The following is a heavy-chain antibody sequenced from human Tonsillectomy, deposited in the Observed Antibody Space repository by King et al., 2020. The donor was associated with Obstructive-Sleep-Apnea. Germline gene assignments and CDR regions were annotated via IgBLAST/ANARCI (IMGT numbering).Heavy chain of an antibody. CDR2: MYYSGNT. Sequence: QLQESGPGLVKPSETLSLTCTVSGGSISNYYWSWIWQPPGKGLEWIGYMYYSGNTNFNPSLKSRVTISADTSKIQFSLRLSSVTAADTAVYYCARHRGVEDYGDYGDYFDYWGQGTLVTVSS. D-gene: IGHD4-17*01. J-gene: IGHJ4*02. V-gene: IGHV4-59*08. CDR3: ARHRGVEDYGDYGDYFDY. CDR1: GGSISNYY.